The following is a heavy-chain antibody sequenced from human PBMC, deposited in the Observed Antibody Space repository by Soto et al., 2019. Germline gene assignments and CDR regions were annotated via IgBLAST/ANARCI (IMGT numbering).Heavy chain of an antibody. CDR3: ASSGSYYYYYYAMDV. V-gene: IGHV4-34*01. J-gene: IGHJ6*02. CDR2: INHSGST. CDR1: GGSFSSYY. D-gene: IGHD3-10*01. Sequence: KPSETLSLTCAVYGGSFSSYYWTWIRQPPGKGLEWIGEINHSGSTNYNPSLKSRVTISVDTSKNQFSLKLSSVTAADTAVYYCASSGSYYYYYYAMDVWGQGTTVTVS.